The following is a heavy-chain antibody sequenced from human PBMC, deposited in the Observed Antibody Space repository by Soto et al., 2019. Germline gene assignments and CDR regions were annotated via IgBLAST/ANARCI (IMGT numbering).Heavy chain of an antibody. Sequence: ASVKVSCKASGYTFTSYYIHWVRQAPGQGLEWMGIINPSGGSTSYAQKFQGRVTMTRDTSTSTVYMELSSLRSENTAVYYCATHSSSYPKIRPLTHYWGQGTLVTVSS. CDR2: INPSGGST. D-gene: IGHD6-13*01. J-gene: IGHJ4*02. CDR1: GYTFTSYY. CDR3: ATHSSSYPKIRPLTHY. V-gene: IGHV1-46*03.